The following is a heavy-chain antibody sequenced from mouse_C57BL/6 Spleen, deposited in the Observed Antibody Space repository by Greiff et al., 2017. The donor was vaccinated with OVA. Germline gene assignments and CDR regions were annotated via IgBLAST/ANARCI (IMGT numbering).Heavy chain of an antibody. CDR3: ARSDYDYGFDY. Sequence: QVQLQQSGAELVRPGTSVKVSCKASGYAFTNYLIEWVKQRPGQGLEWIGVINPGSGGTNYNEKFKGKATLTADKSSSTAYMQLSSLTSEDSAVYFCARSDYDYGFDYWGQGTTLTVSS. CDR2: INPGSGGT. V-gene: IGHV1-54*01. D-gene: IGHD2-4*01. J-gene: IGHJ2*01. CDR1: GYAFTNYL.